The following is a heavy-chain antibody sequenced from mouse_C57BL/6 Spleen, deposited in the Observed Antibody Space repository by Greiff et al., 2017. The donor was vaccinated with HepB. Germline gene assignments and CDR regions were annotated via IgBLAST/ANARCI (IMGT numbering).Heavy chain of an antibody. D-gene: IGHD2-1*01. J-gene: IGHJ2*01. CDR1: GFNIKDDY. V-gene: IGHV14-4*01. CDR3: AYGNPYFDY. Sequence: VQLKQSGAELVRPGASVKLSCTASGFNIKDDYMHWVKQRPEQGLEWIGWIDPENGDTEYASKFQGKATITADTSSNTAYLQLSSLTSEDTAVYYCAYGNPYFDYWGQGTTLTVSS. CDR2: IDPENGDT.